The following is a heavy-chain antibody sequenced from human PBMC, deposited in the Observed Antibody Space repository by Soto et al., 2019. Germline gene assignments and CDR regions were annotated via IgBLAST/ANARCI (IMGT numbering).Heavy chain of an antibody. Sequence: QMQLVQAGAEVKNTGSSVKVSCKASGYTFRYRYLHWVRQAPAQAREGMGWITPLTGNTKDAQKFQDRVTLTRDRSMSTAYMELSSLRSEDTAMYYCARGWCSGGSCSQGEHSFDTWGQGTMVTVSS. CDR3: ARGWCSGGSCSQGEHSFDT. CDR2: ITPLTGNT. D-gene: IGHD2-15*01. V-gene: IGHV1-45*02. CDR1: GYTFRYRY. J-gene: IGHJ3*02.